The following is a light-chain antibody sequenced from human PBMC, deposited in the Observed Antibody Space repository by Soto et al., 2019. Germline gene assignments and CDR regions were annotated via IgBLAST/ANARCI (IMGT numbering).Light chain of an antibody. CDR2: GAT. Sequence: DIQMTQSPSSLSASVGDRVTITCRASQSISAYLNWFQHKPGRAPKLLIYGATSLQSGVPSRFSGSGSGTDFTLTISSLQPEDFAAYYCQQTYSTPLTFGGGIKLEIK. V-gene: IGKV1-39*01. J-gene: IGKJ4*01. CDR1: QSISAY. CDR3: QQTYSTPLT.